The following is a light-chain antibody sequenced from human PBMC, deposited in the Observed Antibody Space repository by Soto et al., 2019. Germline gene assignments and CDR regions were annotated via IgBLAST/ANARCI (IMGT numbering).Light chain of an antibody. Sequence: QSALTQPASVSGSPRQSITISCTGTSSDVGDGDFVSWYQQRTGNAPKLRIYKVSNRPSGVSNRFSGSKSGNTASLTISGLQAEDEADYYCCSYTRSYTWVFGGGTKLTVL. J-gene: IGLJ3*02. V-gene: IGLV2-14*01. CDR3: CSYTRSYTWV. CDR1: SSDVGDGDF. CDR2: KVS.